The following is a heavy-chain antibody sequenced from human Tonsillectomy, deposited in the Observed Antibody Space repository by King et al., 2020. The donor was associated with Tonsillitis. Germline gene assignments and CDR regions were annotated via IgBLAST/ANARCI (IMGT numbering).Heavy chain of an antibody. CDR2: IYPGDSDT. CDR1: GYSFTSYW. Sequence: QLVQSGAEVKKPGESLKTSCKGSGYSFTSYWIGWVRQMPGKGLEWMGIIYPGDSDTRYSPSFQGQVTISADKSLSTAYLKWSSLKASDTAMYYCARHPSYYYGSGSYYGHFDYWGQGTLVTVSS. V-gene: IGHV5-51*01. CDR3: ARHPSYYYGSGSYYGHFDY. J-gene: IGHJ4*02. D-gene: IGHD3-10*01.